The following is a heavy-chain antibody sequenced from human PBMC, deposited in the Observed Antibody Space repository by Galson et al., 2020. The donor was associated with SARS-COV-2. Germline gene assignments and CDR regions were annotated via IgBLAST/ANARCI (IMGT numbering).Heavy chain of an antibody. Sequence: PSETLSLTCAVYSGTFSGYYWNWIRQPPGKGLEWIGEINNSGTTNYNASLRSRVTISVDTSKSQFSLRLTSVTAAETAVYYCARGRNPRDDGALLWIYRIASTGVFDYWGLGTLVTVSS. J-gene: IGHJ4*02. D-gene: IGHD6-13*01. CDR3: ARGRNPRDDGALLWIYRIASTGVFDY. CDR2: INNSGTT. V-gene: IGHV4-34*01. CDR1: SGTFSGYY.